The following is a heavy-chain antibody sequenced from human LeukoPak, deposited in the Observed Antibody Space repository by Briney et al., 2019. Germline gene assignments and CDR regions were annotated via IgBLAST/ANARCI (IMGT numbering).Heavy chain of an antibody. CDR3: AKQLGYCSDGSCYFPY. J-gene: IGHJ4*02. Sequence: PGGSLRLSCAASGFRINGYTMNWVRQAPGKGLEWVSAISNNGGYTYYADSVQGRFTISRDNSKSTLCLQMNSLRAEDTAVYYCAKQLGYCSDGSCYFPYWGQGTLVTVSS. CDR2: ISNNGGYT. CDR1: GFRINGYT. D-gene: IGHD2-15*01. V-gene: IGHV3-23*01.